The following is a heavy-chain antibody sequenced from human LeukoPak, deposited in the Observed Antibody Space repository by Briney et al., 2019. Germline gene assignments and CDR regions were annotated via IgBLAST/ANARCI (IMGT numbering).Heavy chain of an antibody. CDR2: MNPNSGNT. J-gene: IGHJ4*02. CDR1: GYTFTSYD. D-gene: IGHD1-26*01. Sequence: GASVKVSCKASGYTFTSYDINWVRQATGQGLEWMGWMNPNSGNTGYAQKFQGRVTMTRNTSISTTYMELSSLRSEDTAVYYCARGGGVSGSYSSRHWGQGSLVTVSS. CDR3: ARGGGVSGSYSSRH. V-gene: IGHV1-8*01.